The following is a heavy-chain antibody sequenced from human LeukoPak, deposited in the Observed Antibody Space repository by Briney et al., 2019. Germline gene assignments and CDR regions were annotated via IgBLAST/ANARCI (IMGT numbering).Heavy chain of an antibody. CDR3: ARGGWLQPFDY. CDR1: GGSISSGGYY. D-gene: IGHD5-24*01. Sequence: SETLSLTCTVSGGSISSGGYYWSWIRQHPGKGLEWIGYIYYSGSTYYNPSLKSRVTISVDTSKNQFSLKLSSVTAADTAVYYCARGGWLQPFDYWGQGTLVTVSS. J-gene: IGHJ4*02. CDR2: IYYSGST. V-gene: IGHV4-31*03.